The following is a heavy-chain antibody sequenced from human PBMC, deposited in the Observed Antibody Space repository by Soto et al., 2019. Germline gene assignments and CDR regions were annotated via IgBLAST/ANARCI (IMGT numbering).Heavy chain of an antibody. J-gene: IGHJ5*02. CDR3: ARGYCSGGSCYSVRFDP. Sequence: QVQLVQSGAEVKKPGSSVKVSCKASGGTFSSYTISWVRQAPGQGLEWMGRIIPILGIANYAQKFQGRVTITEDKSTSTAYMELSSLRSEDTAVYYCARGYCSGGSCYSVRFDPWGQGTLVTVSS. CDR1: GGTFSSYT. D-gene: IGHD2-15*01. V-gene: IGHV1-69*02. CDR2: IIPILGIA.